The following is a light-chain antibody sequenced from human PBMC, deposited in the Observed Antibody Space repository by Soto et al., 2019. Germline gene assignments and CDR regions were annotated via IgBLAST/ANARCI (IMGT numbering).Light chain of an antibody. Sequence: DIQMTQSPSSLSASVGDRVTITCRASQGIRNDLGWYQQKPGKAPKRLIYAASGLQSGVPSRFIGSGSGTEFPPTISILQPEDFAAYYCLQHNSYPPDTFGQGTKLEIK. CDR1: QGIRND. CDR3: LQHNSYPPDT. CDR2: AAS. J-gene: IGKJ2*01. V-gene: IGKV1-17*01.